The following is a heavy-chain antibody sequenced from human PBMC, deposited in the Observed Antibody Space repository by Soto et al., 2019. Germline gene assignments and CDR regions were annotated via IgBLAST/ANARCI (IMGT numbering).Heavy chain of an antibody. Sequence: QVQLVQYGAEEKKPGASVKVSCKASGYTFTGYAMHWVRQAPGQRLDWMGWINAGNGNTKYSQKFQVRVTITRDTSASTAYMELSSLRSEDTAVYYCARAVAVPADFDYWGQGTLVTVSS. CDR1: GYTFTGYA. D-gene: IGHD6-19*01. J-gene: IGHJ4*02. CDR3: ARAVAVPADFDY. V-gene: IGHV1-3*05. CDR2: INAGNGNT.